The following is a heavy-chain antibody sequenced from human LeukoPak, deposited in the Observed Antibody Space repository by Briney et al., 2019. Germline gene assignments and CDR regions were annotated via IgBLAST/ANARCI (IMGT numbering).Heavy chain of an antibody. CDR2: IYYSGST. CDR1: GGSISSSSYY. V-gene: IGHV4-39*07. J-gene: IGHJ4*02. Sequence: SETLSLTCTVSGGSISSSSYYWGWIRQPPGKGLEWIGSIYYSGSTYYNPSLKSRVTISVDTSKNQFSLKLSSVTAADTAVYYCARAGFEVRGVMRYYFDYWGQGTLVTVSS. CDR3: ARAGFEVRGVMRYYFDY. D-gene: IGHD3-10*01.